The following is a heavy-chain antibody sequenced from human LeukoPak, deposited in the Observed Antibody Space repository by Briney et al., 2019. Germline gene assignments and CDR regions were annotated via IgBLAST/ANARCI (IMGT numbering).Heavy chain of an antibody. J-gene: IGHJ6*02. CDR3: AKGGDGLYYYYYGMDV. V-gene: IGHV3-30*18. CDR1: GFAFSSYG. CDR2: ISYDGSNK. D-gene: IGHD3-10*01. Sequence: GGSLRLSCAASGFAFSSYGMHWVRQAPGKGLEWVAVISYDGSNKYYADSVKGRFTISRDNSKNTLYLQMNSLRAEDTAVYYCAKGGDGLYYYYYGMDVWGQGTRSPSP.